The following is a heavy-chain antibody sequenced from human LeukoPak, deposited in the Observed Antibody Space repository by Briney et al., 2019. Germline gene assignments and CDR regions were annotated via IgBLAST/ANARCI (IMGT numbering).Heavy chain of an antibody. Sequence: GGSLRLSCAASGFAFSSYAMSWVRQAPGKGLDWVSAISSSGGSTYYADSVKGRFTISRDNSKNTLYLQMNSLRAEDTAVYYCAKDPSLRFLEWLEKYYFDYWGQGTLVTVSS. V-gene: IGHV3-23*01. CDR2: ISSSGGST. CDR1: GFAFSSYA. D-gene: IGHD3-3*01. CDR3: AKDPSLRFLEWLEKYYFDY. J-gene: IGHJ4*02.